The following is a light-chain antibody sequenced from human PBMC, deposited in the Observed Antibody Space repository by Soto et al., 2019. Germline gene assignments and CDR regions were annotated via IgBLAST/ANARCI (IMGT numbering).Light chain of an antibody. CDR2: KAS. V-gene: IGKV1-5*03. CDR1: QSVDTC. J-gene: IGKJ1*01. CDR3: QQFYRYPWT. Sequence: DIQMTQSPSTLSASVRDRVTITCRASQSVDTCVAWYQQKPGKAPHLLIYKASSLETGVPPRFSGSGSVTDFTLTISSLQPDDFATYYCQQFYRYPWTFGQGTKVEIK.